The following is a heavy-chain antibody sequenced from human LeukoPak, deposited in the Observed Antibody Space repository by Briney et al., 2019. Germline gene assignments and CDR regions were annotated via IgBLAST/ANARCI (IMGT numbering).Heavy chain of an antibody. D-gene: IGHD4-17*01. CDR3: AKDRLGDYGFSAFDI. CDR2: ISGSGGST. CDR1: GFTFSNYA. V-gene: IGHV3-23*01. Sequence: GGSLRLSCAASGFTFSNYAMSWVRQAPGKGLEWVSAISGSGGSTYYADSVKGRFTISRDNSKNTLYLQMNSLRAEDTAVYYCAKDRLGDYGFSAFDIWGQGTMVTVSS. J-gene: IGHJ3*02.